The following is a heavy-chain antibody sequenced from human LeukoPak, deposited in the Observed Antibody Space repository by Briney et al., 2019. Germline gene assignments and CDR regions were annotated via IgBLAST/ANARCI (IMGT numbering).Heavy chain of an antibody. CDR3: AKDIYYYDSSRYFQH. CDR1: GGSISSSTYY. J-gene: IGHJ1*01. D-gene: IGHD3-22*01. CDR2: FYDSGST. V-gene: IGHV4-39*02. Sequence: SETLSLTCTVSGGSISSSTYYWDWIRQPPGKGLEWIGNFYDSGSTWYNPSLKSRVTISGDTSKNQFSLKLTSVTAADTAVYYCAKDIYYYDSSRYFQHWGQGTLVTVSS.